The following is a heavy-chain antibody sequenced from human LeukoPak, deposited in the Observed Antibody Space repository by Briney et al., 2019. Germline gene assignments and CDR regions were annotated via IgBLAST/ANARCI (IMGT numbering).Heavy chain of an antibody. CDR1: GGSISSYY. J-gene: IGHJ6*03. V-gene: IGHV4-59*01. CDR2: IYYSGST. Sequence: SETLSLTCTVSGGSISSYYWSWIRQPPGKGLEWIGYIYYSGSTNYNPSLKSRVTISVDTSKNQFSLKLSSVTAADTAVYYCARASGSSGWYWNDYYYYYYMDVWGKGTTVTVSS. CDR3: ARASGSSGWYWNDYYYYYYMDV. D-gene: IGHD6-19*01.